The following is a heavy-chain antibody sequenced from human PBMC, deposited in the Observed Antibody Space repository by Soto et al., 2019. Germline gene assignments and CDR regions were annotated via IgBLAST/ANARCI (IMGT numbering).Heavy chain of an antibody. J-gene: IGHJ4*02. Sequence: QVQLVQSGAEVKKPGSSVKVSCKASGGTFSNYPFTWVRQAPGQGLEWMGGIIPIFGTITYAQKFRGRVKIGGDESTSTAYMEMSSLTSEDTAFYYCASPRPVQTTRGYDYGGQEPLVPVPS. CDR1: GGTFSNYP. CDR2: IIPIFGTI. CDR3: ASPRPVQTTRGYDY. V-gene: IGHV1-69*01. D-gene: IGHD1-1*01.